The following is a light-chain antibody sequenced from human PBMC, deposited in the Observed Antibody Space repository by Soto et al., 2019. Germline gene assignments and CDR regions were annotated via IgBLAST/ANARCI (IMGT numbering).Light chain of an antibody. J-gene: IGKJ3*01. CDR3: QQYYTTPFT. CDR2: WAS. CDR1: QSLLYSSNNKNQ. V-gene: IGKV4-1*01. Sequence: DIVMTQSPESLAVSLGERATINCKSSQSLLYSSNNKNQLAWYQQKPGQSPKLLIYWASTRESGVPDRFSGSGSGTDFTLTISSLQAEDVAVYFCQQYYTTPFTFGPGTKVNIK.